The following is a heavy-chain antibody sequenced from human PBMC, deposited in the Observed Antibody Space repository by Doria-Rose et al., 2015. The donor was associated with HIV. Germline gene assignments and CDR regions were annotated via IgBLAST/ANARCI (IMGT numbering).Heavy chain of an antibody. CDR2: IYSSGST. CDR3: VRFRPSRGIYYSLDV. CDR1: GGSISSYY. Sequence: CTVSGGSISSYYWNWIRQPPGKGLEWIGYIYSSGSTHYNSSLKSRVTISIDTSKNQFSLKLSSVTAADTAVYYCVRFRPSRGIYYSLDVWGKGTTVTVSS. V-gene: IGHV4-4*09. J-gene: IGHJ6*03. D-gene: IGHD3-10*01.